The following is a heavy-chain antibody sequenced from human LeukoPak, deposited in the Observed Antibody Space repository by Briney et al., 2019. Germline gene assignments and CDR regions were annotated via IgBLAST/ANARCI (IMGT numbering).Heavy chain of an antibody. Sequence: ASVKVSCKASGYTFTSYGISWVRQAPGQGLEWMGWISAYNGNTNYAQKLQGRVTMTTDTSTSTAYMELRSLRSDDTAVYYCAREPITIFGVVKKDYYYGMDVWGQGTTVTVSS. V-gene: IGHV1-18*01. J-gene: IGHJ6*02. CDR3: AREPITIFGVVKKDYYYGMDV. CDR2: ISAYNGNT. CDR1: GYTFTSYG. D-gene: IGHD3-3*01.